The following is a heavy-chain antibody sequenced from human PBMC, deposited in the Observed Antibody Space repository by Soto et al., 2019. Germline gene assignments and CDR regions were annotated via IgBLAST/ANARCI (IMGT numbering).Heavy chain of an antibody. J-gene: IGHJ6*03. Sequence: QVQLVESGGGVVQPGRSLRLSCAASGFTFSSYGMHWVRQAPGKGLEWVAVISYDGSNKYYADSVKGRFTISRDNSKNTLYLQMNSRRAEGTGGYYCAKEGVVVVAADRPYYYYYYYMDVWGKGTTVTVSS. V-gene: IGHV3-30*18. CDR1: GFTFSSYG. CDR2: ISYDGSNK. CDR3: AKEGVVVVAADRPYYYYYYYMDV. D-gene: IGHD2-15*01.